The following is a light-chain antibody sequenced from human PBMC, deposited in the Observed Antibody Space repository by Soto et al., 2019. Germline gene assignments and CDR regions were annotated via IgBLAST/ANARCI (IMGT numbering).Light chain of an antibody. CDR3: QQYSYWPLT. CDR1: QSVSSSY. V-gene: IGKV3-20*01. Sequence: IVLTQSPGTLSLSPGERATLSCRASQSVSSSYLAWYQQKPGQDPRLLIYGASSRATGIPDRFSGYGSGTEFTLTISSLQSEDFAVYYCQQYSYWPLTCGGGTKVDIK. CDR2: GAS. J-gene: IGKJ4*01.